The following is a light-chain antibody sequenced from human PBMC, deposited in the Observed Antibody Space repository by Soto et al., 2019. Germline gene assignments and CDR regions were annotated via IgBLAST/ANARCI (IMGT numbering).Light chain of an antibody. Sequence: DIHMTQSPSSLTASVGDRVTITCQTRQNISKFLIWYHQSTGKAPNLLISDASNLEAGVPSRFSGRGSGTHFTLTITSLQPEDIGRYYCHQYDDLPYTFGQGTSLQIK. V-gene: IGKV1-33*01. CDR1: QNISKF. J-gene: IGKJ2*01. CDR3: HQYDDLPYT. CDR2: DAS.